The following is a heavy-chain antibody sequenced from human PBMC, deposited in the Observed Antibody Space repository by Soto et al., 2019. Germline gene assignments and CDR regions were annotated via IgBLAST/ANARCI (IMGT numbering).Heavy chain of an antibody. CDR1: GGSFSGYY. CDR2: INHSGST. Sequence: QVQLQQWGAGLLKPSETLSLTCAVYGGSFSGYYWSWIRQPPGKGLEWIGEINHSGSTNYNPSLKSRVTISVDTSKNQFSLKLSSVTAADTAVYYCARAQSYSSGWYHWGAAVGYWGQGTLVTVSS. J-gene: IGHJ4*02. V-gene: IGHV4-34*01. CDR3: ARAQSYSSGWYHWGAAVGY. D-gene: IGHD6-19*01.